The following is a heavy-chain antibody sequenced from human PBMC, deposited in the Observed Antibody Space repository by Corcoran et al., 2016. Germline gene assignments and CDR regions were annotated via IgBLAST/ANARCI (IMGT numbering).Heavy chain of an antibody. V-gene: IGHV1-69*01. CDR2: IIPIFGTA. J-gene: IGHJ6*02. Sequence: QVQLVQSGAEVKKPGSSVKVSCKASGGTFSSYAISWVRQAPGQGLEWMGGIIPIFGTANYAQKFQGRVTITADESTSTVYMELSSLRSEDTAVYYCARGDREDIVVVPAAILKVDYYYGMDVWGQGTTVTVSS. D-gene: IGHD2-2*02. CDR1: GGTFSSYA. CDR3: ARGDREDIVVVPAAILKVDYYYGMDV.